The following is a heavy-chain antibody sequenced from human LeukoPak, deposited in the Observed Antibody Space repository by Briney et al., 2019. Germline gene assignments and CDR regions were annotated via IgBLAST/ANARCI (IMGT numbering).Heavy chain of an antibody. V-gene: IGHV4-39*01. CDR2: IYYSGST. J-gene: IGHJ6*03. D-gene: IGHD5-18*01. CDR3: ARRIQLWFSYYYYYYMDV. Sequence: PSETLSLTCTVSGGSISSSSYYWGWIRQPPGKGLEWIGSIYYSGSTYYNPSLKSRVTISVDTSKNQFSLKLSSVTAADTAVYYCARRIQLWFSYYYYYYMDVWGKGTTVTVSS. CDR1: GGSISSSSYY.